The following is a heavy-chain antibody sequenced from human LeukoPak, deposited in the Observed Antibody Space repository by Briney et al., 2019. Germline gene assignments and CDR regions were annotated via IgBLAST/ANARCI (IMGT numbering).Heavy chain of an antibody. V-gene: IGHV5-51*01. Sequence: GESLKISCKGSGYSFTSYWIGWVRQMPGKGMEWVGIIYPGDSDTRYSPSFQGQVTISADKSISTAYLQWSSLKASDTAMYYCARLKYSSSWYDSNYGMDVWGQGTMVTVSS. J-gene: IGHJ6*02. CDR1: GYSFTSYW. CDR3: ARLKYSSSWYDSNYGMDV. D-gene: IGHD6-13*01. CDR2: IYPGDSDT.